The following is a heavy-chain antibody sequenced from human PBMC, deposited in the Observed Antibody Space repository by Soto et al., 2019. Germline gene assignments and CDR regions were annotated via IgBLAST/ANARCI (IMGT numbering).Heavy chain of an antibody. CDR3: TSVTLCIRAGCYRFLDV. Sequence: PGGSLRISCAASGFTFSDHYMDWVRQAPGKGLEWDGRIKNKANSYTTEYAASVKGRFTISRDDSRNSLYLQMISLRTEDTAVNYCTSVTLCIRAGCYRFLDVLGKGTTAPVAS. CDR1: GFTFSDHY. V-gene: IGHV3-72*01. D-gene: IGHD2-2*01. J-gene: IGHJ6*03. CDR2: IKNKANSYTT.